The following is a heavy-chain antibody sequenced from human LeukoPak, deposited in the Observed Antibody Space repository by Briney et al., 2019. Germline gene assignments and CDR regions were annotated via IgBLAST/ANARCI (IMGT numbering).Heavy chain of an antibody. J-gene: IGHJ4*02. CDR1: GFTFSSYA. D-gene: IGHD3-16*01. CDR2: MSYDGRNK. Sequence: GGSLRLSCAASGFTFSSYAMHWVRQAPGKGLEWVAVMSYDGRNKYYADFVKGRFTISRDISKNTLYLQMNSLRGEDTAVYYCAKDGGVNYFEYWGQGTLVTVSS. CDR3: AKDGGVNYFEY. V-gene: IGHV3-30*04.